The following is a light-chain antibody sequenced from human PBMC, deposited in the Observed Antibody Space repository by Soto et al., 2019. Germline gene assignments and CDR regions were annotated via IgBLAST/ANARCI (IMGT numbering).Light chain of an antibody. Sequence: QSALTQPASVSGSPGQSITISCTGTSSDVGSYNLVSWYQQHPGKAPKLMIYEVSKRPSGISSRFSGSKSGSKAALPITGLQAEDEADYYCCSYAGTSTPTVFGGGTQLTVL. CDR3: CSYAGTSTPTV. J-gene: IGLJ7*01. V-gene: IGLV2-23*02. CDR1: SSDVGSYNL. CDR2: EVS.